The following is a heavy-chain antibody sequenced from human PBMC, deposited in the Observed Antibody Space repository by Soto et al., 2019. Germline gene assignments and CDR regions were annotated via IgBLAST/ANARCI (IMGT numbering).Heavy chain of an antibody. CDR3: ARDRGNYGVDY. CDR2: IWYDGSNK. J-gene: IGHJ4*01. CDR1: GFTFSSYG. V-gene: IGHV3-33*01. D-gene: IGHD1-7*01. Sequence: QVQLVESGGGVVQPGRSLRLSCAASGFTFSSYGMHWVRQAPGKGLEWVAVIWYDGSNKYYADSVKGRFTISRDNSKNTLYLQMNSLRAEDTAVYYCARDRGNYGVDYWGHGTLVTVSS.